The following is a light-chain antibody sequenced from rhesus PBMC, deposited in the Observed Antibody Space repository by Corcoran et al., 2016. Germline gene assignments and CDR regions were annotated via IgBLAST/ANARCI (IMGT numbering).Light chain of an antibody. J-gene: IGKJ3*01. CDR3: QQGNSNAFT. CDR1: QGINCY. Sequence: DIQMSQSPSSLSASVGDRVTITCRASQGINCYLNWYQQKPGKAPKLLINYANTLASGVPSRFSGSGSGTDFTLTISSLQPEDCATYYCQQGNSNAFTYGPGTKLDIK. CDR2: YAN. V-gene: IGKV1-32*04.